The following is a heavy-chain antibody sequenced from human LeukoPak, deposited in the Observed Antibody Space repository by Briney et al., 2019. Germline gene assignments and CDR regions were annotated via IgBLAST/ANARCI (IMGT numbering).Heavy chain of an antibody. J-gene: IGHJ4*02. CDR3: ASEMATIRGGYFDY. D-gene: IGHD5-24*01. CDR1: GGSIRSTTYY. V-gene: IGHV4-39*07. CDR2: IYYSGNT. Sequence: SETLSLTCSVSGGSIRSTTYYWGWIRQPPGKGLEWIGSIYYSGNTYYSPSLMSRVTISVDTSKNQFSLKLSSVTAADTAVYYCASEMATIRGGYFDYWGQGTLVTVSS.